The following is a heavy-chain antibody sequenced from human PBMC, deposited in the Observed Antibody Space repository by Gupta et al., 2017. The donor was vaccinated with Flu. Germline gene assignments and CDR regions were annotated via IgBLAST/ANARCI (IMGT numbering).Heavy chain of an antibody. Sequence: EVQLVESGGGLVQPGRSLRLPCPASAFTLGDYAMSWVRQAPGKGLEWVGFVRSKAYGGTTEYVASVKGRFIISRDDFKSIAYLQMNSLKTEDTAIYYCGRTDYNFWSGGKAHASWGQGTLVTVSS. CDR1: AFTLGDYA. J-gene: IGHJ5*02. V-gene: IGHV3-49*04. CDR2: VRSKAYGGTT. D-gene: IGHD3-3*01. CDR3: GRTDYNFWSGGKAHAS.